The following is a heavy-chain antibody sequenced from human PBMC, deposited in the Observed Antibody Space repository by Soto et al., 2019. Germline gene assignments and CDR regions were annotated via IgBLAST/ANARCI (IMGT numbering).Heavy chain of an antibody. J-gene: IGHJ4*02. D-gene: IGHD2-21*02. CDR1: GDSIRSDKW. CDR2: IHPSGRT. CDR3: ARGGDWKFDY. Sequence: QVQLQESGPGLVKPSGTLSLTCAVSGDSIRSDKWWSWARQTPGKGLEWIGEIHPSGRTNFNPSLKSRIKMSVEKSNNQFSLELSSMTAADTAVYYCARGGDWKFDYWGQGSLVTVSS. V-gene: IGHV4-4*02.